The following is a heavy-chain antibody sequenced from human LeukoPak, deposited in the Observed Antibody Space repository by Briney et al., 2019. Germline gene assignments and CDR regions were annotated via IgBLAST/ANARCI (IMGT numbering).Heavy chain of an antibody. J-gene: IGHJ4*02. CDR1: GFTFSSYW. D-gene: IGHD5-12*01. CDR3: ARTLRGSSGYDWGFDS. V-gene: IGHV3-48*04. Sequence: GGSLRLSCAASGFTFSSYWMHWVRQAPGKGLERVSYIFTSGITTYYTDSVKGRFTISRDNAKNSLYLQMNSLRAEDKAVYYCARTLRGSSGYDWGFDSWGQGTLVTVSS. CDR2: IFTSGITT.